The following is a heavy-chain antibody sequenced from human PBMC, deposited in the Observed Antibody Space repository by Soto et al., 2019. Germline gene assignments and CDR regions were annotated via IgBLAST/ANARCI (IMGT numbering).Heavy chain of an antibody. V-gene: IGHV4-4*07. J-gene: IGHJ4*02. CDR3: ARASVGPPGGGSWIMPFDF. CDR1: GGSISNYY. CDR2: IYPGGST. D-gene: IGHD2-15*01. Sequence: KPSETLSLTCSVSGGSISNYYWSWIRQSAGKGLEWIGRIYPGGSTNYNPSLKSRVTMSVDTSKSQVSLRLTSVTAADTAVYYCARASVGPPGGGSWIMPFDFWGQGTRVTVSS.